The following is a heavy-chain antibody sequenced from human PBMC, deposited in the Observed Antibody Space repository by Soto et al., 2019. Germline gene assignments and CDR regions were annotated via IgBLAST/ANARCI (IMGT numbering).Heavy chain of an antibody. J-gene: IGHJ6*02. CDR2: IYHSGST. CDR1: GGSISSGGYS. Sequence: PSDTLSLTCAVSGGSISSGGYSWSWIRQPPGKGLEWIGYIYHSGSTYYNPSLKSRVTISVDRSKNQFSLKLSSVTAADTAVYYCATAAGRYYYYGMDVWGQGTTVTVSS. CDR3: ATAAGRYYYYGMDV. D-gene: IGHD6-13*01. V-gene: IGHV4-30-2*01.